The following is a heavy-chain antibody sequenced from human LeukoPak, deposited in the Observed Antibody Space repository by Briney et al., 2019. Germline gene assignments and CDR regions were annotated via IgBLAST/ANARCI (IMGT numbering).Heavy chain of an antibody. CDR2: MYISGIT. D-gene: IGHD4-17*01. Sequence: KSSETLSLTCTVSGASISSYYWAWIRQPAGKGLEWMGRMYISGITTYNPSLKSRVTMSADTSKNQFSLKVSSVTAADTAVYYCARDDYEERYFDYWGQGTLVTVS. CDR3: ARDDYEERYFDY. J-gene: IGHJ4*02. V-gene: IGHV4-4*07. CDR1: GASISSYY.